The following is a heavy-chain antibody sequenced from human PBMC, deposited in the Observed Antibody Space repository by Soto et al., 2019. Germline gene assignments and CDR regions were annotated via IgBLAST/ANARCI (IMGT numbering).Heavy chain of an antibody. J-gene: IGHJ6*02. CDR1: GGSFSGYY. V-gene: IGHV4-34*01. CDR2: INHSGST. Sequence: SETLSLTCAVYGGSFSGYYWSWIRQPPGKGLEWIGEINHSGSTNYNPSLKSRVTISVDTSKNQFSLKLSSVTAADTAVYYCARGPLAGYYDYVWASYRPSYGMDVWGQGTTVTVSS. CDR3: ARGPLAGYYDYVWASYRPSYGMDV. D-gene: IGHD3-16*02.